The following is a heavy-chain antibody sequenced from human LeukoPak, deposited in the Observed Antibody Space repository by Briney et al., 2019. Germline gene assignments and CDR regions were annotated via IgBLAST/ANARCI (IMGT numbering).Heavy chain of an antibody. CDR2: INTNTGNP. Sequence: ASVKVSCKASGYTFTSYAMNWVRQAPGQGLEWMGGINTNTGNPTYAQGFTGRFVFSLDTSVSTAYLQISSPKAEDTAVYYCARDFFPGYYYGSGMEAGMDVWGQGTTVTVSS. CDR1: GYTFTSYA. D-gene: IGHD3-10*01. V-gene: IGHV7-4-1*02. J-gene: IGHJ6*02. CDR3: ARDFFPGYYYGSGMEAGMDV.